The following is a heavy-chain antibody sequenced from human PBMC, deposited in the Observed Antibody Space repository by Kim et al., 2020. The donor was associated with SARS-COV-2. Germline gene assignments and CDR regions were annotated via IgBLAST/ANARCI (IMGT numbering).Heavy chain of an antibody. J-gene: IGHJ4*02. V-gene: IGHV3-74*01. Sequence: GGSLRLSCVGSGFSFSSFYMHWIRQAPGRGLVWVSRIDGDGRTTTYGDSVKGRFTISRDNAKNTVYLQMNSLRAEDTALYYCARDNPDYWGQGTLVTVSS. CDR2: IDGDGRTT. CDR1: GFSFSSFY. CDR3: ARDNPDY.